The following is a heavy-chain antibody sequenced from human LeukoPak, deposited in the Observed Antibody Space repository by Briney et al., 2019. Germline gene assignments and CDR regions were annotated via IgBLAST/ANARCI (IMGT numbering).Heavy chain of an antibody. CDR1: GFTFSSYS. CDR2: ISSSSSYI. Sequence: GGSLRLSCAAPGFTFSSYSMNWVRQAPGKGLEWVSSISSSSSYIYYADSVKGRFTISRDNAKNSLYLQMNSLRAEDTAVYYCARDSPYGDFFDYWGQGTLVTVSS. V-gene: IGHV3-21*01. D-gene: IGHD4-17*01. J-gene: IGHJ4*02. CDR3: ARDSPYGDFFDY.